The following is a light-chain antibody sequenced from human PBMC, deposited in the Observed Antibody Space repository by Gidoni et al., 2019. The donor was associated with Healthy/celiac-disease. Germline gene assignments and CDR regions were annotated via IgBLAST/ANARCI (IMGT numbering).Light chain of an antibody. Sequence: EIVLTQSPGTLSLSPGERATLSCRASQRVSSSYLAWYQQKPGQAPRLLIYGASSRATGIPDRFSGSGSGTDFTLTISRLEPEDFAVYYCQQYGSSPCTFXGXTKVEIK. V-gene: IGKV3-20*01. CDR2: GAS. CDR1: QRVSSSY. CDR3: QQYGSSPCT. J-gene: IGKJ4*01.